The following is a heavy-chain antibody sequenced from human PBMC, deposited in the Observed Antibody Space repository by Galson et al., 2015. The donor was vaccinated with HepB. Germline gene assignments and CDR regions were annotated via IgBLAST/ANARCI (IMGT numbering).Heavy chain of an antibody. CDR2: ISSSGSTI. V-gene: IGHV3-11*01. J-gene: IGHJ4*02. CDR1: GFTFSDYY. Sequence: SLRLSCAASGFTFSDYYMSWIRQAPGKGLEWVSYISSSGSTIYYADSVRGRFTISRDNAKNSLYLQVNSLRAEDTAVYYCARVQGSGGSSWYGDYWGQGTLVTVSS. CDR3: ARVQGSGGSSWYGDY. D-gene: IGHD6-13*01.